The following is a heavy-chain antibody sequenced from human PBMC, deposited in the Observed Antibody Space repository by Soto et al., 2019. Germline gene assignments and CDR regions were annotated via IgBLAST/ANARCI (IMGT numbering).Heavy chain of an antibody. D-gene: IGHD3-10*01. CDR2: ISGSGVST. CDR3: AKEVDITHGFESWFDP. J-gene: IGHJ5*02. CDR1: GFTFSSYA. Sequence: GGSLRLSCAASGFTFSSYAMSWGRQAPGKGLEWVSAISGSGVSTYYADSVKGRFPISRDNSKNTLYLQMNSLSAEDTAVYYCAKEVDITHGFESWFDPWGQGTLVTVSS. V-gene: IGHV3-23*01.